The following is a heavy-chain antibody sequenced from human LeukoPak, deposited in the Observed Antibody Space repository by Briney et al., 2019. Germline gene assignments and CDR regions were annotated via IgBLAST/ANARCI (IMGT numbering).Heavy chain of an antibody. J-gene: IGHJ5*02. V-gene: IGHV3-21*01. Sequence: PGGSLRLSCAASGFTFSSYAMSWVRQAPGKGLEWVSSISESSSFIQYADSLKGRFAISRDNAKNSLYLQMNSLRAEDTAVYYCARQRGYCSSGVCRGWFDPWGQGTLVTVSS. CDR3: ARQRGYCSSGVCRGWFDP. CDR1: GFTFSSYA. D-gene: IGHD2-8*01. CDR2: ISESSSFI.